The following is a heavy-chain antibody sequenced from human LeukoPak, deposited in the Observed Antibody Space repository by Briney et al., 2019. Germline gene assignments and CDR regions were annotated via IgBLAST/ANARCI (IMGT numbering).Heavy chain of an antibody. CDR1: GFTFSSYT. Sequence: PGGSLRLSCASSGFTFSSYTMHWVRQAPGKGLEWISSISVGNSTIYYADSVKGRFTISRDNARNSLYLQMNSMRDDDTAVYYCARRDYGSGSFFGIDYWGQGTLVTVSS. J-gene: IGHJ4*02. CDR2: ISVGNSTI. D-gene: IGHD3-10*01. CDR3: ARRDYGSGSFFGIDY. V-gene: IGHV3-48*02.